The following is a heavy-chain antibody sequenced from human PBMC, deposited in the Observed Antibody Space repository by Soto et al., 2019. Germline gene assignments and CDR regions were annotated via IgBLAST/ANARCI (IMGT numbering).Heavy chain of an antibody. D-gene: IGHD2-15*01. CDR2: ISYSGST. V-gene: IGHV4-39*01. CDR1: GGSISSSNYY. J-gene: IGHJ4*02. Sequence: SETRSLTCTVSGGSISSSNYYWGWIRQPPGKGLEWVGTISYSGSTDYNPSLKSRVTISVDTSNNHFSLKLSSVTAADTAIYYCARQAGHLVVEVALLDYWGQGTLVTVSS. CDR3: ARQAGHLVVEVALLDY.